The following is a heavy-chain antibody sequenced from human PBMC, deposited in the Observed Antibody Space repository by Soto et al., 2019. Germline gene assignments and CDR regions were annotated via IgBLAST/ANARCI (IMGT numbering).Heavy chain of an antibody. CDR3: ARVDAVRRGWFDP. CDR2: IYYSGSN. CDR1: GGYISSGDYY. V-gene: IGHV4-30-4*01. D-gene: IGHD1-1*01. Sequence: HVQLQESGPGLVKPSQTLSLTCTVSGGYISSGDYYWRWIRQPPGKGLEWIGYIYYSGSNYYNPSLKGRVTISVDTSKNQLALKLSSVTAADTAVYYCARVDAVRRGWFDPCGQGTLVTVSS. J-gene: IGHJ5*02.